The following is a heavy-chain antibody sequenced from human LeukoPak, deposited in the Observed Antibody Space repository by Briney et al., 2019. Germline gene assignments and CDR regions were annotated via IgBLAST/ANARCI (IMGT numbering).Heavy chain of an antibody. Sequence: KSSETLSLTCTVSGGSISSYYWSWIRQPPGKGLEWIGYIYYSGSTNYNPSLKSRVTISVDTSKNQFSLKLSSVTAADTAVYYCARCPHYYDSSGLNYFDYWGQGTLVTVSS. CDR2: IYYSGST. D-gene: IGHD3-22*01. V-gene: IGHV4-59*12. J-gene: IGHJ4*02. CDR1: GGSISSYY. CDR3: ARCPHYYDSSGLNYFDY.